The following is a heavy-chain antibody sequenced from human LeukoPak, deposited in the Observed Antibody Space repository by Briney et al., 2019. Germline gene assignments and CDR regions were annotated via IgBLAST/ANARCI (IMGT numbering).Heavy chain of an antibody. CDR3: ATGGYDYVWGSYVYTYTTFDY. D-gene: IGHD3-16*01. V-gene: IGHV3-7*03. Sequence: PGGSLRLSCAASGFSFSSYWISWVRQAPGKGLEWVANIKQDGSDTNYVDSVKGRFTISRDNAKNSLYLQMNSLRQEDTAVYYCATGGYDYVWGSYVYTYTTFDYWGRGTLVTVSS. J-gene: IGHJ4*02. CDR1: GFSFSSYW. CDR2: IKQDGSDT.